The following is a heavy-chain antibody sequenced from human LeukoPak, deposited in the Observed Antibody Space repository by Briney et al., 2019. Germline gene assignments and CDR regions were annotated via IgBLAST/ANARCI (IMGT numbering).Heavy chain of an antibody. V-gene: IGHV4-59*01. J-gene: IGHJ4*02. CDR2: IYYRGST. Sequence: PSETLSLTCTVSGGSISSYYWSWIRQPPGKGLEWIGYIYYRGSTNYNPSLKSRVTISVDTSKNQFSLKLSSVTAADTAVYYCARAGYSYGPYSFDYWGQGTLVTVSS. CDR1: GGSISSYY. D-gene: IGHD5-18*01. CDR3: ARAGYSYGPYSFDY.